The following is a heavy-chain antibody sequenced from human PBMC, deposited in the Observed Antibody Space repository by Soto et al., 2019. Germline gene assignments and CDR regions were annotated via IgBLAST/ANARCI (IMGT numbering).Heavy chain of an antibody. V-gene: IGHV4-59*01. D-gene: IGHD5-18*01. J-gene: IGHJ3*02. CDR1: GGCISSYY. CDR2: IYYSGST. Sequence: PSETLALTCTVSGGCISSYYWRWIRQPPGKGLEWIGYIYYSGSTNYNPSLKSRVTISVDTSKNQFSLKLSSVTAADTAVYYCARWGEYSYGDDAFDIWGQGTMVTVS. CDR3: ARWGEYSYGDDAFDI.